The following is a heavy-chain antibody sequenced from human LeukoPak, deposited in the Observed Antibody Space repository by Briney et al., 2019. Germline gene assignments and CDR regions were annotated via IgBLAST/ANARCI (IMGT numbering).Heavy chain of an antibody. CDR2: ISSSSSYI. CDR3: AKAASSSWPSYYYGMDV. V-gene: IGHV3-21*04. Sequence: PGGSLRLSCAASGFTFSSYSMNWVRQAPGKGLEWVSSISSSSSYIYYADSVKGRFTISKDNSKNTVYLQMSSLRVDDTAVYYCAKAASSSWPSYYYGMDVWGQGTTVTVSS. CDR1: GFTFSSYS. D-gene: IGHD6-13*01. J-gene: IGHJ6*02.